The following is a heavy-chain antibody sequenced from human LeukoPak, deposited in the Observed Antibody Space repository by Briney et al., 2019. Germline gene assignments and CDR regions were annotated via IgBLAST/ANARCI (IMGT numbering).Heavy chain of an antibody. D-gene: IGHD1-26*01. V-gene: IGHV3-7*01. CDR2: IKQDGSKT. Sequence: PGGSLRLSCAASGFNFGSYWMTWVRQAPGKGLEWVANIKQDGSKTYYVDSVKGRFTISRDNAKNSLYLQMNSLRVEDTAVYYCASDPPWENDAFDIWGQGTMVTVSS. CDR1: GFNFGSYW. J-gene: IGHJ3*02. CDR3: ASDPPWENDAFDI.